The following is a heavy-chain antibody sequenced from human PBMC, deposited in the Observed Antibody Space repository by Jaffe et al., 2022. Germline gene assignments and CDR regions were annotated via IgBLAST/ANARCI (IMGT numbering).Heavy chain of an antibody. D-gene: IGHD5-12*01. Sequence: EVQLVESGGGLVQPGGSLRLSCAASGFTFSSYWMSWVRQAPGKGLEWVANIKQDGSEKYYVDSVKGRFTISRDNAKNSLYLQMNSLRAEDTAVYYCARVSLPSYSSRGPFDYWGQGTLVTVSS. J-gene: IGHJ4*02. CDR2: IKQDGSEK. CDR1: GFTFSSYW. CDR3: ARVSLPSYSSRGPFDY. V-gene: IGHV3-7*05.